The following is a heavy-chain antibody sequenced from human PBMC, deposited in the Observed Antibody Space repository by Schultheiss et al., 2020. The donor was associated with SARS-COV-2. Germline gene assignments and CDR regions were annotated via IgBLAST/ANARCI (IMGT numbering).Heavy chain of an antibody. CDR3: ASPDSSGWTEREAWFDP. Sequence: GESLKISCAASGFTFSSYAMHWVRQAPGKGLEWVAVISYDGSNKYYADSVKGRFTISRDNSKNTLYLQMNSLRAEDTAVYYCASPDSSGWTEREAWFDPWGQGTLVTVSS. CDR2: ISYDGSNK. V-gene: IGHV3-30-3*01. CDR1: GFTFSSYA. J-gene: IGHJ5*02. D-gene: IGHD6-19*01.